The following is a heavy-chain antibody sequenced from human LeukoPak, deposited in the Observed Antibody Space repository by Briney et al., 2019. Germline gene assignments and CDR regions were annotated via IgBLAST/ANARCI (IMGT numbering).Heavy chain of an antibody. Sequence: PSETLSLTCTVSGGSISNYYWSWIRQPPGKGLEWIAFIYYSGSTTYNPSLKSRVTISVDTSKNQFSLKLSSVTAADTAVYYCARRLGGTSTGFDYWGQGTLVTVSS. V-gene: IGHV4-59*08. CDR3: ARRLGGTSTGFDY. CDR2: IYYSGST. J-gene: IGHJ4*02. D-gene: IGHD2-2*01. CDR1: GGSISNYY.